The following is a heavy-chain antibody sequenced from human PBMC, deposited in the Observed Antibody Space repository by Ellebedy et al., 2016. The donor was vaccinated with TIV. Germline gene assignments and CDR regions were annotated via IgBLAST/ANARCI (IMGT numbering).Heavy chain of an antibody. D-gene: IGHD2-2*01. CDR1: GFIFSDYY. J-gene: IGHJ5*02. V-gene: IGHV3-11*01. CDR2: ISTSGRTI. Sequence: GGSLRLSCAASGFIFSDYYMSWIRQAPGKGLEWVSYISTSGRTIYYADSVKGRFTISRDNAKNSLYLQMKSLRAEDTAVYYCARDARFIDQQHNWFDPWGQGTLVTVSS. CDR3: ARDARFIDQQHNWFDP.